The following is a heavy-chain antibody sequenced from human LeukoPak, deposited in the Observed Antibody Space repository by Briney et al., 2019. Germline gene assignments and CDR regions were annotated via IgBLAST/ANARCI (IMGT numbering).Heavy chain of an antibody. V-gene: IGHV1-2*06. J-gene: IGHJ4*02. D-gene: IGHD3-22*01. CDR3: ARVGYYESSGYYEY. CDR1: GYTLTDYY. Sequence: AASVKVSCKASGYTLTDYYMHRVRQAPGQGLEWMGRINPNSGGTNYAQKFQGRVTMTRDTSISTVYMELSRLRSDDTAVYYCARVGYYESSGYYEYWGQGTLVTVS. CDR2: INPNSGGT.